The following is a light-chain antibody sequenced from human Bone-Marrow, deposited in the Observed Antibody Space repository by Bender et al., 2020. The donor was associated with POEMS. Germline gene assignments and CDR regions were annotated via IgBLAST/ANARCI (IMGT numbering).Light chain of an antibody. CDR3: CSHAGDYTWV. J-gene: IGLJ3*02. CDR2: AGN. CDR1: SSDVGHYNL. Sequence: QSALTQPASVSGSPGQSITISCPGTSSDVGHYNLVSWYQQHPGKAPILIIYAGNKRPSGVPDRFPGSKSGNTASLTISGLQAEDEADYYCCSHAGDYTWVFGGGTKVTVL. V-gene: IGLV2-23*01.